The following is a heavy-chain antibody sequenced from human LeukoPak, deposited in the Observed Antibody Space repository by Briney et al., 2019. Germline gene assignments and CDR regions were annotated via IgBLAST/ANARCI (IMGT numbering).Heavy chain of an antibody. D-gene: IGHD1-14*01. CDR3: AREDELTSVDS. V-gene: IGHV3-21*01. Sequence: GGSLRLSCAASGFTFSDYYMTWVRQAPGKGLEWVSSISSNTRDIYYTDSVKGRFTVSRDNAKKSLYLQMSSLRDEDTAVYYCAREDELTSVDSWGQGTLVSVSS. CDR1: GFTFSDYY. J-gene: IGHJ5*01. CDR2: ISSNTRDI.